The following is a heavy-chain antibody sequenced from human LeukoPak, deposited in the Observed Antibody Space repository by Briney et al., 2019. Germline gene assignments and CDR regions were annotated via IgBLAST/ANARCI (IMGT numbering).Heavy chain of an antibody. V-gene: IGHV3-48*01. D-gene: IGHD1-1*01. Sequence: TGGSLRLSCAASGFTLINYNMNWVRQAPGKGLEWVSYISSSGNVIYYADSVKGRFTISRDSAKNSLYLQMNNLRAEDTAVYYCARISTTSPRYWGQGTLVTVSS. CDR3: ARISTTSPRY. CDR1: GFTLINYN. CDR2: ISSSGNVI. J-gene: IGHJ4*02.